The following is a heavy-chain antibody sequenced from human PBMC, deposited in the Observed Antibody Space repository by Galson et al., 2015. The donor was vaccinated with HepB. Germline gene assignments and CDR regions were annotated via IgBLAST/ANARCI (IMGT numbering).Heavy chain of an antibody. CDR3: ARTYYDILTGYSVSD. J-gene: IGHJ4*02. CDR1: GFSLSTGGMR. D-gene: IGHD3-9*01. V-gene: IGHV2-70*04. Sequence: PALVKPTQTLTLTCTFSGFSLSTGGMRGSWIRQPPGKALEWLARVDWDDDKFYSTSLKTRLTISKDTSKNQVVLTMTNMDPVDTATYYCARTYYDILTGYSVSDWGQGTLVTVSS. CDR2: VDWDDDK.